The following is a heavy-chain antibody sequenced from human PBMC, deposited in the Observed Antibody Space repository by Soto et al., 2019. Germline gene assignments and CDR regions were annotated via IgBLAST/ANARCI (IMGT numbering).Heavy chain of an antibody. CDR1: GFTFSSYW. V-gene: IGHV3-66*01. J-gene: IGHJ5*02. D-gene: IGHD1-26*01. CDR2: IHAGGST. CDR3: ARGGPPTSNWFDP. Sequence: PGGSLRLSCAASGFTFSSYWMHWVRQVPGKGLVWVSVIHAGGSTFYVDSVKGRFIVSRDNSKNTLYLQMNSLRAEDTAVYYCARGGPPTSNWFDPWGKGTLVTVSS.